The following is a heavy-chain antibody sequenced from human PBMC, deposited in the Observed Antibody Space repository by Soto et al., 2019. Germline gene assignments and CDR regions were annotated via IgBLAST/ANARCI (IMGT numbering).Heavy chain of an antibody. CDR1: GYTFTSYY. CDR3: AREESSGWYRYYYYYYGMDV. Sequence: GASVKVSCKASGYTFTSYYMHWVRQAPGQGLEWMGIINPSGGSTSYAQKFQGRVTMTRDTSTSTVYMELSSLRSEDTAVYYCAREESSGWYRYYYYYYGMDVWGQGTTVTVSS. D-gene: IGHD6-19*01. J-gene: IGHJ6*02. V-gene: IGHV1-46*01. CDR2: INPSGGST.